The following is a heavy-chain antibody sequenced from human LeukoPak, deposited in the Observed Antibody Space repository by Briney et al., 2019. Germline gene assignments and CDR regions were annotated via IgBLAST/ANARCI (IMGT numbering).Heavy chain of an antibody. CDR3: AKGPDWGYSSGWYDY. CDR1: GFTFSSYA. Sequence: GGSLRLSCAASGFTFSSYAMSWVRQAPGKGLEWVSAISGSGGSTYYADSVKGRFTISRDNSKNTLYLQMNSLRAEDTAVYYCAKGPDWGYSSGWYDYWGQGTLVTVSS. J-gene: IGHJ4*02. D-gene: IGHD6-19*01. CDR2: ISGSGGST. V-gene: IGHV3-23*01.